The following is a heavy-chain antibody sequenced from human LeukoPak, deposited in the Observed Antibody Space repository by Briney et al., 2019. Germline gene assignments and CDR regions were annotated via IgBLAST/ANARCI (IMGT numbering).Heavy chain of an antibody. CDR3: AGVVVTATSFDY. J-gene: IGHJ4*02. V-gene: IGHV4-59*01. D-gene: IGHD2-21*02. CDR1: GGSISSYY. CDR2: IYYSGST. Sequence: SETLSLTCTVSGGSISSYYWSWIRQPPGKGLEWIGYIYYSGSTNYNPSLKSRVTISVDTSKNQFSLKLSSVTAADTAVYYCAGVVVTATSFDYWGQGTLVTVSS.